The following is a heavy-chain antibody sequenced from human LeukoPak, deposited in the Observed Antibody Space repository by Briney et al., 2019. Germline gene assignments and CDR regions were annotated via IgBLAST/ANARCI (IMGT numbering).Heavy chain of an antibody. CDR2: IIPILGIA. CDR1: GGTFSSYA. V-gene: IGHV1-69*04. J-gene: IGHJ5*02. Sequence: SVKVSCKASGGTFSSYAISWVRQAPGQGLEWMGRIIPILGIANYAQKFQGRVTITADKSTSTAYMELSSLRSEDTAVYYCARDGRENWFDPWGQGTLVTVSS. CDR3: ARDGRENWFDP.